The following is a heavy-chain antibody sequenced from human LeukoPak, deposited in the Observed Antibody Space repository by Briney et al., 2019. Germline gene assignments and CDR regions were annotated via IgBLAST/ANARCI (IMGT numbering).Heavy chain of an antibody. J-gene: IGHJ2*01. CDR1: GFTFSSYA. CDR2: ISGSGGST. Sequence: HPGGSLRLSCAASGFTFSSYAMSWVRQAPGKGLEWVSAISGSGGSTYYADSVKGRFTISRDNSKNTLYLQMNSLRAEDTAVYYCAKVLRDYGDYVSDWYFDLWGRGTLVTVSS. V-gene: IGHV3-23*01. D-gene: IGHD4-17*01. CDR3: AKVLRDYGDYVSDWYFDL.